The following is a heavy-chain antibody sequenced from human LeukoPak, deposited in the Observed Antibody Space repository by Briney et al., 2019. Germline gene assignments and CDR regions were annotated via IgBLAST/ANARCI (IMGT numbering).Heavy chain of an antibody. Sequence: PGGSLRLSCAASGFTFSSYGMHWVRQAPGKGLEWVAVISYDGSNKYYADSVKGRFTISRDNSKNTLYLQMNSLRAEDTAVYYCASAYNWNYEYFQHWGQGTLVTVSS. V-gene: IGHV3-30*03. D-gene: IGHD1-7*01. CDR1: GFTFSSYG. J-gene: IGHJ1*01. CDR2: ISYDGSNK. CDR3: ASAYNWNYEYFQH.